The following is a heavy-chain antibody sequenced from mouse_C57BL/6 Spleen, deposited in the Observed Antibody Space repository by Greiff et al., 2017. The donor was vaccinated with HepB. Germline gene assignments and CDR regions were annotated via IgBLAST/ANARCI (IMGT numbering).Heavy chain of an antibody. Sequence: QVQLQQSGAELVKPGASVKLSCKASGYTFTSYWMQWVKQRPGQGLEWIGEIDPSDSYTNYNQKFKGKATLTVDTSSSTAYMQLSSLTSEDSAVYYCARFTTGGAWFAYWGQGTLVTVSA. CDR2: IDPSDSYT. V-gene: IGHV1-50*01. CDR3: ARFTTGGAWFAY. CDR1: GYTFTSYW. D-gene: IGHD1-1*01. J-gene: IGHJ3*01.